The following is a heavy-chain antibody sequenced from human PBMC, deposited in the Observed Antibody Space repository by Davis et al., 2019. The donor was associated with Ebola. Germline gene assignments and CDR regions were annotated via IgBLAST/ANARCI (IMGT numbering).Heavy chain of an antibody. CDR3: AREEVYTVVTPNFDY. V-gene: IGHV3-30*03. Sequence: GESLKISCAASGFTFSSYGMHWVRQAPGKGLEWVAVISYDGSNKYYADSVKGRFTISRDNSKNTLYLQMNSLRAEDTAVYYCAREEVYTVVTPNFDYWGQGTLVTVSS. D-gene: IGHD4-23*01. J-gene: IGHJ4*02. CDR2: ISYDGSNK. CDR1: GFTFSSYG.